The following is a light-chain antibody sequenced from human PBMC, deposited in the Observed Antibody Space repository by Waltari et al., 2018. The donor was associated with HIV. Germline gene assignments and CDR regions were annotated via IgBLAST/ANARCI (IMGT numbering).Light chain of an antibody. J-gene: IGLJ3*02. CDR2: EVS. V-gene: IGLV2-14*01. Sequence: QSALTQPASVFGSPGPSLTIPGPGPSRAVGVYNSVSLYQQHPGKAPKLMIYEVSNRPSWVSNLFAGSKSGNTASLTISGLQAEDEADYYCSSYTSSSTWVFGGGTKLTVL. CDR1: SRAVGVYNS. CDR3: SSYTSSSTWV.